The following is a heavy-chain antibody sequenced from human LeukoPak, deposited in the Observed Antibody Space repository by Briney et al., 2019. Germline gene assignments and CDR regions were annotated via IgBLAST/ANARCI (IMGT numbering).Heavy chain of an antibody. CDR2: INPNSGGT. J-gene: IGHJ6*02. CDR1: GYTFTGYY. CDR3: ARARSGCDYYGMDV. Sequence: ASVKVSCKASGYTFTGYYMHWVRQAPGQGLEWMGWINPNSGGTNYAQKFQGWVTMTRDTSISTAYMELSRLRSDDTAVYYCARARSGCDYYGMDVWGQGTTVTVSS. D-gene: IGHD3-3*01. V-gene: IGHV1-2*04.